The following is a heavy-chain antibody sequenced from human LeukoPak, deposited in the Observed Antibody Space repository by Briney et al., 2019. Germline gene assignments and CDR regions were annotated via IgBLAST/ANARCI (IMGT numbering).Heavy chain of an antibody. Sequence: GESLKISCKGSGYSFTSYWIGWVRQMPGKGLEWMGIIYPGDSHTRYSPSFQGQVTISTDKSISTAFLHWSSLKSSDTAMYYCARHSRMPTRLFDYWGQGTLVTVSS. CDR1: GYSFTSYW. V-gene: IGHV5-51*01. CDR3: ARHSRMPTRLFDY. CDR2: IYPGDSHT. J-gene: IGHJ4*02. D-gene: IGHD2-2*01.